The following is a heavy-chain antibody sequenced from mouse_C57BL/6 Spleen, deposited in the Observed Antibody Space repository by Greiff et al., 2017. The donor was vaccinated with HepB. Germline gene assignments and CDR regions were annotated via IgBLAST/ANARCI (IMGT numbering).Heavy chain of an antibody. CDR1: GFTFSSYA. V-gene: IGHV5-9-1*02. CDR2: ISSGGDYI. D-gene: IGHD1-1*01. CDR3: TRDGILRFLYAMDY. Sequence: EVKLVESGEGLVKPGGSLKLSCAASGFTFSSYAMSWVRQTPEKRLEWVAYISSGGDYIYYADTVKGRFTISRDNARNTLYLQMSSLKSEDTAMYYCTRDGILRFLYAMDYWGQGTSVTVSS. J-gene: IGHJ4*01.